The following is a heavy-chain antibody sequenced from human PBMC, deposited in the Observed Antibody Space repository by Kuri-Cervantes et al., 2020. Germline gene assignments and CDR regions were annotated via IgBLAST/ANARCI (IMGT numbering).Heavy chain of an antibody. V-gene: IGHV3-66*01. J-gene: IGHJ4*02. CDR1: GFTVSSNY. CDR3: ARGYSNYVISYYFDY. CDR2: IYSGGST. Sequence: GESLKISCAASGFTVSSNYMSWVRQAPGKGLEWVSVIYSGGSTYYADSVKGRFTISRDNSKNTLYLQMNSLRAEDTAVYYCARGYSNYVISYYFDYWGQGTLVTVSS. D-gene: IGHD4-11*01.